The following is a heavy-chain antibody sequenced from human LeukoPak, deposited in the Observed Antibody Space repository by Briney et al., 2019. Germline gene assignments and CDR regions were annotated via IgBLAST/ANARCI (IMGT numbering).Heavy chain of an antibody. V-gene: IGHV3-9*01. CDR2: ISWNSGSI. Sequence: GRSLRLSCAASGFTFDDYAMHWVRQAPGKGLEWVSGISWNSGSIGYADSVKGRFTISRDNAKNSLYLQMNSLRAEDTALYYCAKDNGEAAAGTVGAFDIWGQGTMVTVSS. D-gene: IGHD6-13*01. J-gene: IGHJ3*02. CDR3: AKDNGEAAAGTVGAFDI. CDR1: GFTFDDYA.